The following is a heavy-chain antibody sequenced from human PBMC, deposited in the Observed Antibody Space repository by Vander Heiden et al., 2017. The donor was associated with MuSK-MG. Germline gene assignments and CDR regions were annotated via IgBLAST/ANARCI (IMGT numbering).Heavy chain of an antibody. CDR1: GGTFSSYA. Sequence: QVHLVQSGAEVKKPGSSVKVSCKASGGTFSSYAISCVRQAPGKGLEWMGGIIPIFGTANYAQKFQGRVTITADESTSTAYMELSSLRSEDTAVYYCARGKLYSSSPYYYYYMDVWGKGTTVTVSS. CDR3: ARGKLYSSSPYYYYYMDV. CDR2: IIPIFGTA. V-gene: IGHV1-69*01. D-gene: IGHD6-6*01. J-gene: IGHJ6*03.